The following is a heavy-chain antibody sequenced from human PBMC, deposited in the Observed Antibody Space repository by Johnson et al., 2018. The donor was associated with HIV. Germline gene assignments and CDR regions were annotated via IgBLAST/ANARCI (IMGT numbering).Heavy chain of an antibody. J-gene: IGHJ3*02. CDR3: ARDSNRYAFDI. CDR1: GFTFSSYA. D-gene: IGHD2-8*01. CDR2: ISYDGSNK. V-gene: IGHV3-30*04. Sequence: QVQLVESGGGVVQPGRSLRLSCAASGFTFSSYAMHWVRQAPGKGLEWVAVISYDGSNKYYADSVKGRFNIPRDNSKDMLYLQMNSLRAEDKAVYSCARDSNRYAFDIWGQGTMVTVSS.